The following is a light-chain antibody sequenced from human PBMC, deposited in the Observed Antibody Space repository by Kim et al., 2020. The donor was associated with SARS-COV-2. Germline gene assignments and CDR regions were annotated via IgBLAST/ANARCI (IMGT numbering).Light chain of an antibody. Sequence: GQSITLTCTGTSSDVGGYNYVSWYQQHPGKAPKLMIYDVSSRPSGVSNRFSGSKSGNTASLTISGLQAEDEADYYCSSYTSSSTYVFGTGTKVTVL. CDR1: SSDVGGYNY. CDR2: DVS. CDR3: SSYTSSSTYV. J-gene: IGLJ1*01. V-gene: IGLV2-14*03.